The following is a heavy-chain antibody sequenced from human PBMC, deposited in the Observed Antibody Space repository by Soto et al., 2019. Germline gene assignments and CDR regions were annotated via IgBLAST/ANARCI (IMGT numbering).Heavy chain of an antibody. V-gene: IGHV3-30-3*01. D-gene: IGHD2-15*01. CDR1: GFTFSSFA. Sequence: GGSLRLSCAASGFTFSSFATHWVRQAPGKGLEWVAVISSDGSKKYYADSGKGHFTISRDNSKNTLYLQMNSLRAEDTAVYSCARGSQNKKYYYYYYGMDVWGQGTTVTVSS. CDR2: ISSDGSKK. CDR3: ARGSQNKKYYYYYYGMDV. J-gene: IGHJ6*02.